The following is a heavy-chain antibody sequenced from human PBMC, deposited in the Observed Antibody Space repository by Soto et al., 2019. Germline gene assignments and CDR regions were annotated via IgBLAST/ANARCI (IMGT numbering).Heavy chain of an antibody. Sequence: SETLSLTCTVSGGSISSGDYYWSWIRQPPGKGLEWIGYIYYSGSTYYNPSLKSRVTISVDTSKNQFSLKLSSVTTADTAVYYCARESAYYYDSSGYYPIDYWGQGTLVTVSS. CDR1: GGSISSGDYY. J-gene: IGHJ4*02. D-gene: IGHD3-22*01. CDR2: IYYSGST. V-gene: IGHV4-30-4*01. CDR3: ARESAYYYDSSGYYPIDY.